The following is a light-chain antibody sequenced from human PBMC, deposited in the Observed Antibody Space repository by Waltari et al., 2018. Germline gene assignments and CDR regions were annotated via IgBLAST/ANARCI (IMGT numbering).Light chain of an antibody. Sequence: QSALTQPASVSGSPGQSLTIPCTRTSSHVGVNNYVSWYQQHPGKAPKFMIYDVSNRPSGVSNRFSASKSGNTATLTISGLQTEDEADYYCSSYTTSSTRVVFGGGTKLTVL. CDR2: DVS. CDR1: SSHVGVNNY. V-gene: IGLV2-14*03. CDR3: SSYTTSSTRVV. J-gene: IGLJ2*01.